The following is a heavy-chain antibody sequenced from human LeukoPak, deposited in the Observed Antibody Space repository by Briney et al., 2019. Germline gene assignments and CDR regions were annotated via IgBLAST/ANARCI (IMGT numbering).Heavy chain of an antibody. CDR1: EFTFSSYW. D-gene: IGHD4-17*01. J-gene: IGHJ4*02. CDR3: ARDLGDYPHFDY. Sequence: GGSLRLSCAASEFTFSSYWMSWVRQAPGKGLEWVANIKQDGSEKYYVDSVKGRFTISRDNAKNSLYLQMNSLRAEDTAVYYCARDLGDYPHFDYWGQGTLVTVSS. V-gene: IGHV3-7*01. CDR2: IKQDGSEK.